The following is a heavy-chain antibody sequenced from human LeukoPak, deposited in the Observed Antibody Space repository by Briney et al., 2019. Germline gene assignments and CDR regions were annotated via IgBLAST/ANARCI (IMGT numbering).Heavy chain of an antibody. CDR3: AKYYYDSSGAYSGAFDI. CDR1: GGTFSSYA. V-gene: IGHV1-69*05. Sequence: GASVKVSCKASGGTFSSYAISWVRQAPGQGLEWMGGITPIFGTANYAQKFQGRVTITTDESTSTAYMELSSLRSEDTAVYYCAKYYYDSSGAYSGAFDIWGQGTMVTVSS. J-gene: IGHJ3*02. D-gene: IGHD3-22*01. CDR2: ITPIFGTA.